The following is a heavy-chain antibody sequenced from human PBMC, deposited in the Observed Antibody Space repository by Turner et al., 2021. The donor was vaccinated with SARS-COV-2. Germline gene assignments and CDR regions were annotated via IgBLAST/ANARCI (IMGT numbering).Heavy chain of an antibody. V-gene: IGHV4-59*01. CDR1: GGSISSYY. D-gene: IGHD3-22*01. J-gene: IGHJ4*02. CDR2: IYYSGSA. CDR3: SSYYYDSSGYDYAFDY. Sequence: QVQMKESGPGLVKPRETLSLTRTVSGGSISSYYWSWIRQPPGKGLEWIGYIYYSGSANYYPSLKSRVTISVVSSKIQFSLKLGSVTAADTAVYCCSSYYYDSSGYDYAFDYWGQGTLVTVSS.